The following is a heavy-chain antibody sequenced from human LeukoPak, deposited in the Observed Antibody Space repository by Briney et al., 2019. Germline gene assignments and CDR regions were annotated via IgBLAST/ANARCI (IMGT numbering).Heavy chain of an antibody. D-gene: IGHD2-15*01. CDR3: ARVGSEEGYYFDY. J-gene: IGHJ4*02. V-gene: IGHV3-20*04. CDR1: GFTFDDYG. Sequence: GGSLRFSCAAPGFTFDDYGMSWGRQVPGKGLGWVSGINWSGGSTVYADSVKGRFTISRDNAKNSLYLQMNSLRAEDTALYYCARVGSEEGYYFDYWGQGTLVTVSS. CDR2: INWSGGST.